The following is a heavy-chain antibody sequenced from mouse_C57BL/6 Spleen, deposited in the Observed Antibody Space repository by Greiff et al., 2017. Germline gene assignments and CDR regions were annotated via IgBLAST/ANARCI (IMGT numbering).Heavy chain of an antibody. D-gene: IGHD2-3*01. CDR1: GFTFSSYT. V-gene: IGHV5-9*01. CDR2: ISGGGGNT. Sequence: EVNVVESGGGLVKPGGSLKLSCAASGFTFSSYTMSWVRQTPEKRLEWVATISGGGGNTYYPDSVKGRFTISRDNAKNTLYLQMSSLRSEDTALYYCARRGLLLPYYFDYWGQGTTLTVSS. CDR3: ARRGLLLPYYFDY. J-gene: IGHJ2*01.